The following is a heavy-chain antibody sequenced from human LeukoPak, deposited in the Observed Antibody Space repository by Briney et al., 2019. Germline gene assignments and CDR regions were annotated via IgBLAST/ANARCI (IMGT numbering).Heavy chain of an antibody. J-gene: IGHJ3*02. V-gene: IGHV1-69*04. CDR1: GGTFSSYA. D-gene: IGHD1-26*01. CDR3: ATTQWEPPRDAFDI. Sequence: SVKVSCKASGGTFSSYAISWVRQAPGQGLEWMGRIIPILGIANYAQKFQGRVTMTEDTSTDTAYMELSSLRSEDTAVYYCATTQWEPPRDAFDIWGQGTMVTVSS. CDR2: IIPILGIA.